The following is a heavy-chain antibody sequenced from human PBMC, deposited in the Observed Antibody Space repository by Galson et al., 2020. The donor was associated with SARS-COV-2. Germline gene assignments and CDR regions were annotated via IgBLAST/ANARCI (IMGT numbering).Heavy chain of an antibody. V-gene: IGHV4-34*01. CDR3: ARGISSSWYSY. J-gene: IGHJ4*02. D-gene: IGHD6-13*01. CDR1: AGSFSGYY. CDR2: INHSGST. Sequence: SETLSLTCAVYAGSFSGYYWSWIRQPPGKGLEWLGEINHSGSTNYNPSLKSRVTISVDTSKNQFSLKLSSVTAADTAVYYCARGISSSWYSYWGQGTLVTVSS.